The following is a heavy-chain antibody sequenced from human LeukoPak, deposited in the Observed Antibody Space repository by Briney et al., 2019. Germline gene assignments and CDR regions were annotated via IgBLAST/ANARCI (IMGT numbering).Heavy chain of an antibody. V-gene: IGHV1-46*01. Sequence: ASVKVSCKASGYTFTSYYMHWVRQAPGQGLEWMGIINPSGGSTSYPQKFQGRVTMTRDTSTSTAYMEPSSLRSEDTAVYYCARDGYTNYFDYWGQGTLVTVSS. CDR1: GYTFTSYY. CDR2: INPSGGST. CDR3: ARDGYTNYFDY. D-gene: IGHD5-24*01. J-gene: IGHJ4*02.